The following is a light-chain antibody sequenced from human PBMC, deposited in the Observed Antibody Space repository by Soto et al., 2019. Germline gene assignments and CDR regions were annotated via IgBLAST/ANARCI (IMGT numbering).Light chain of an antibody. V-gene: IGKV3-20*01. CDR1: QSVRNSY. Sequence: DIVLMQSPGTLSLSPGERATLSCRASQSVRNSYLAWYQQKPGQAPRLLIYGASSRATGIPDRFSGSGSGTDFTLTISRLEPEDFATYYCQQYWTFGQGTKVDIK. CDR3: QQYWT. CDR2: GAS. J-gene: IGKJ1*01.